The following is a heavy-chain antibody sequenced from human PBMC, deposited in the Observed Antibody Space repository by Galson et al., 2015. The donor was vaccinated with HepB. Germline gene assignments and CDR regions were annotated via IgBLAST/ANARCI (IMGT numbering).Heavy chain of an antibody. D-gene: IGHD3-10*01. J-gene: IGHJ5*02. CDR3: AKSGVGYGSGSYYPNWFDP. CDR1: GFPFSSYA. Sequence: SLRLSCAASGFPFSSYALSWVRQSPGKGLEWVSAISGSGGSTYYADPVKGRFTSSRDNYNNTLYLQMNSLRAEDTAVYYCAKSGVGYGSGSYYPNWFDPWGQGTLVTVSS. CDR2: ISGSGGST. V-gene: IGHV3-23*01.